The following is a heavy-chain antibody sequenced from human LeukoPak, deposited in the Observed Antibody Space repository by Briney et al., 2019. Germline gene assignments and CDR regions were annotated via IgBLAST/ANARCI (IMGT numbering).Heavy chain of an antibody. V-gene: IGHV3-23*01. Sequence: GSLRLSCAASGFTSSSYGMSWVRQAPGKGLEWVSAIGGRDGSTYYADAVKGRFTISRDNSTNTLYVQMNSRRAEDAAVYYCSKGHYYGSGSLDYWGQGTLVTVSS. J-gene: IGHJ4*02. CDR1: GFTSSSYG. D-gene: IGHD3-10*01. CDR2: IGGRDGST. CDR3: SKGHYYGSGSLDY.